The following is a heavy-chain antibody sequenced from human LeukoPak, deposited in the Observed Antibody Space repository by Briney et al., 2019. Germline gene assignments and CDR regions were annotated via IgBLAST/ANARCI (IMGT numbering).Heavy chain of an antibody. V-gene: IGHV3-30-3*01. CDR2: ISYDGSNK. Sequence: GRSLRLSCAASGFTFSSYAMHWVRQAPGKGLEWVAVISYDGSNKYYADSVKGRFTISRDNSKNTLYLQMNSLRAEDTAVYYCARRGGFGELTYYYYGMDVWGQGTTVTVSS. J-gene: IGHJ6*02. CDR3: ARRGGFGELTYYYYGMDV. CDR1: GFTFSSYA. D-gene: IGHD3-10*01.